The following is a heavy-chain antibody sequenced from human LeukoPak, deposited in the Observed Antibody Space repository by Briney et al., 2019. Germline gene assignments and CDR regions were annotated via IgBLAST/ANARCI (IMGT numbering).Heavy chain of an antibody. D-gene: IGHD3-10*01. CDR1: GYTLTELS. CDR3: ATALRLWFGELLAQSQYYFDY. CDR2: FDPEDGET. J-gene: IGHJ4*02. Sequence: ASVKVSCKVSGYTLTELSMHWARQAPGKGLEWMGGFDPEDGETIYAQKFQGRVTMTEDTSTDTAYMELSSLRSEDTAVYYCATALRLWFGELLAQSQYYFDYWGQGTLVTVSS. V-gene: IGHV1-24*01.